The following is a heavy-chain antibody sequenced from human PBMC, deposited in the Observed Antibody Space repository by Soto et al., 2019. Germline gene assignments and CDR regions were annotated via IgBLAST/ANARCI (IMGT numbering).Heavy chain of an antibody. Sequence: GGSLRLSCAASGFTFSSYSMNWVRQAPGKGLEWVSSISSSSSYIYYAYSVKGRFTISRDNAKNSLYLQMNSLRAEDTAVYYCARDGYYYDSSGYYAFDIWGQGTMVTVSS. V-gene: IGHV3-21*01. CDR1: GFTFSSYS. D-gene: IGHD3-22*01. J-gene: IGHJ3*02. CDR3: ARDGYYYDSSGYYAFDI. CDR2: ISSSSSYI.